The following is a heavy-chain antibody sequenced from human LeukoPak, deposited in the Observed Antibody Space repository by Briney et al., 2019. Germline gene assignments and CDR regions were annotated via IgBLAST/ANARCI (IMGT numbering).Heavy chain of an antibody. D-gene: IGHD2-8*01. J-gene: IGHJ3*02. CDR1: AFTFSRHW. V-gene: IGHV3-74*01. CDR3: ARNGVDSTYDI. Sequence: GGSLRLSWAASAFTFSRHWMHWVRQRQGKGLMWVSHLSPDGSATNYADSVKGRFTISRDNPKNTLYLQMNSLRAEDTAVYYCARNGVDSTYDIWGQGTVVTVSS. CDR2: LSPDGSAT.